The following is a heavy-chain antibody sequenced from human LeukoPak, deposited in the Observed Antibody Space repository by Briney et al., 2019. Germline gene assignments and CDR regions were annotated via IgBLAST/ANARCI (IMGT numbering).Heavy chain of an antibody. J-gene: IGHJ3*02. CDR1: GGSISSSSYY. CDR3: ARDLNYDILTGHWARRAFDI. D-gene: IGHD3-9*01. V-gene: IGHV4-39*07. CDR2: IYYSGST. Sequence: PSETLSLTCTVSGGSISSSSYYWGWIRQPPGKGLEWIGSIYYSGSTYYNPSLKSRVTISVDTSKNQFSLKLSSVTAADTAVYYCARDLNYDILTGHWARRAFDIWGQGTMVTVSS.